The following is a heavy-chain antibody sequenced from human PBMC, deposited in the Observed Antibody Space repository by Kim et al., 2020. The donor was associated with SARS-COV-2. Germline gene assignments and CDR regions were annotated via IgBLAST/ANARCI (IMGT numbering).Heavy chain of an antibody. CDR1: GFTFSSYD. CDR2: IGLAGNT. D-gene: IGHD1-1*01. J-gene: IGHJ6*02. Sequence: GGYLRLSCAASGFTFSSYDMHWVRQATGKGLEWVSAIGLAGNTYYAGSVKGRFTISRDNAKDSLYLQMNDLRAGDTAVYYCARNEGPGHHYFYGIDVWGQGTTVTVSS. CDR3: ARNEGPGHHYFYGIDV. V-gene: IGHV3-13*01.